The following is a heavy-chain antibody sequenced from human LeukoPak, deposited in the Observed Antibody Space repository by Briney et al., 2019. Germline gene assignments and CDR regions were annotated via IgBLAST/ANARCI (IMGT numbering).Heavy chain of an antibody. Sequence: GGSLRLSCAASGFTFSSYAMSWVRQAPGKGLEWVSGISGSGDNTYYADSVKGRFTISRDNSKNTLYVQVNSLGTEDTAAYYCAKGSYYDSGGSFYFDYWGQGTLVTVSS. CDR2: ISGSGDNT. D-gene: IGHD3-22*01. J-gene: IGHJ4*02. V-gene: IGHV3-23*01. CDR3: AKGSYYDSGGSFYFDY. CDR1: GFTFSSYA.